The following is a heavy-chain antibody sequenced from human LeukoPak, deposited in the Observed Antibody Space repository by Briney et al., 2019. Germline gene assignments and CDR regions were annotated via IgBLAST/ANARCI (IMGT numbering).Heavy chain of an antibody. CDR3: ARDCGISRAFDI. V-gene: IGHV3-11*05. CDR2: ISRGRDDK. CDR1: GFTFRDYY. D-gene: IGHD6-25*01. J-gene: IGHJ3*02. Sequence: GGSLRLSCAGSGFTFRDYYMAWIRQTPGKGLQRVSYISRGRDDKAYADSVKGRFSISSDNGKNPLDLQMNSLTAEDTAVYYCARDCGISRAFDIWGQGTMVTVSS.